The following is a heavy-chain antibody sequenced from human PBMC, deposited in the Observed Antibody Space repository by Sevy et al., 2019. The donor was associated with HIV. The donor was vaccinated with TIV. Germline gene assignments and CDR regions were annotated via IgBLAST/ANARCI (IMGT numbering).Heavy chain of an antibody. CDR3: ARGGGMDSSSVDAFDI. D-gene: IGHD6-13*01. Sequence: GGSLRLSCAASGFTFSSYSMNWVRQAPGKGLEWVSSISSSSSYIYYADSVKGRFTISRDNAKNSLDLQMNSLRAEDTAVYYCARGGGMDSSSVDAFDIWGQGTMVTVSS. CDR2: ISSSSSYI. CDR1: GFTFSSYS. V-gene: IGHV3-21*01. J-gene: IGHJ3*02.